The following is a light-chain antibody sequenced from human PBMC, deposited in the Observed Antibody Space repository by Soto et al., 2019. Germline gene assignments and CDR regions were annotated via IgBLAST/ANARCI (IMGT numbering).Light chain of an antibody. V-gene: IGLV2-14*01. Sequence: QPASVSGSPGQSITISCTGTSSDVGGYNYVSWYQQHPGKAPKLMIYEVTNRPSGVSNRFSGSKSGNTASLTISGLQAEDEADYYCSSYTSINTLVVFGGGTKLTVL. CDR3: SSYTSINTLVV. CDR2: EVT. J-gene: IGLJ2*01. CDR1: SSDVGGYNY.